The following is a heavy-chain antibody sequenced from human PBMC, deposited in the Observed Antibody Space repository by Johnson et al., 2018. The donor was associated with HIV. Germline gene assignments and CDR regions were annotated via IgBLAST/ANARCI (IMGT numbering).Heavy chain of an antibody. D-gene: IGHD4-17*01. CDR2: IRYDGTNT. V-gene: IGHV3-30*02. Sequence: VQLVESGGGVVQPGRSLRLSCSASGFTFSSYAMHWVRQAPGKGLEWVAFIRYDGTNTYYADFVKRRFSISRDNSKNTLYLQMNSLRAEDTAVYYCAREVAGDYGDSPGAFDIWGQGTMVTVSS. J-gene: IGHJ3*02. CDR1: GFTFSSYA. CDR3: AREVAGDYGDSPGAFDI.